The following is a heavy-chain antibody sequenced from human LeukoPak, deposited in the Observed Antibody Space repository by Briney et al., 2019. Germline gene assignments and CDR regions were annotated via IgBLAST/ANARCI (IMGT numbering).Heavy chain of an antibody. D-gene: IGHD3-22*01. CDR2: ISSSGSAI. CDR3: ASDYDSSVNAFDI. CDR1: GFTFSDYY. V-gene: IGHV3-11*04. J-gene: IGHJ3*02. Sequence: GGSLRLSCAASGFTFSDYYMSWIRQAPGKGLEWISYISSSGSAIYYADSVKGRFTISRDNAKNSLYLQMNSLRAEDTAVYYCASDYDSSVNAFDIWGQGTMVTVSS.